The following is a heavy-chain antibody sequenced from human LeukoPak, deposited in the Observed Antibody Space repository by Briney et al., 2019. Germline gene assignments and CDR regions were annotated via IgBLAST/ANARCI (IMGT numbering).Heavy chain of an antibody. CDR2: ISEGGSQI. D-gene: IGHD6-13*01. J-gene: IGHJ2*01. Sequence: ERSLRLSCAASGFTFRSYPMHWVRQAPGTGLQWVAIISEGGSQIYYADSVKGRFTISRDDSKNTLFLQMSSLRAEDTAMYYCARAPSTSWHHFDLWGRGTLATVSS. V-gene: IGHV3-30*04. CDR3: ARAPSTSWHHFDL. CDR1: GFTFRSYP.